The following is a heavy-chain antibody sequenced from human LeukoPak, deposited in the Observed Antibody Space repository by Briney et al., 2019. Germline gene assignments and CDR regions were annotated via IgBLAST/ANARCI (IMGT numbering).Heavy chain of an antibody. J-gene: IGHJ6*03. Sequence: PSETLSLTCTVAGGSIGSHYWSWIRQPPGKGLEWIGYIYYSGCTNYNPSLKSRVTISVDTSKNQFSLKTSSVTAADTAVYYCARDLGAAGAYYYYLDVWGKGTTVTVSS. D-gene: IGHD6-13*01. V-gene: IGHV4-59*11. CDR3: ARDLGAAGAYYYYLDV. CDR2: IYYSGCT. CDR1: GGSIGSHY.